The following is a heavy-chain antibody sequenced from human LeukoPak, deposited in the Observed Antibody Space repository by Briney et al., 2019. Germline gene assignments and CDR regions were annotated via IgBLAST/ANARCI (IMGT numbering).Heavy chain of an antibody. D-gene: IGHD5-18*01. CDR2: INHSGST. CDR3: ARDRRGDTAMWARAFDI. J-gene: IGHJ3*02. V-gene: IGHV4-34*01. CDR1: GGSFSGYY. Sequence: SETLSLTCAVYGGSFSGYYWSWIRQPPGKGLEWIGEINHSGSTNYNPSPKSRVTISVDTSKNQFSLKLSSVTAADTAVYYCARDRRGDTAMWARAFDIRGQGTMVTVSS.